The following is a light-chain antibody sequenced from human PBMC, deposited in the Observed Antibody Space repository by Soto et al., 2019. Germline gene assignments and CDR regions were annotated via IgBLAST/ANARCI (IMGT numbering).Light chain of an antibody. CDR1: QSISSW. V-gene: IGKV1-5*03. J-gene: IGKJ1*01. CDR3: QQYNSWWT. CDR2: KAS. Sequence: DIQMTQSPSTLSSSVGDRVTLTCRASQSISSWLAWYQQKPGKAPKLLIYKASSLESGVPSRLSGSGSGTEFTLTISSLQPDDFATYYCQQYNSWWTFGQGTKVDIK.